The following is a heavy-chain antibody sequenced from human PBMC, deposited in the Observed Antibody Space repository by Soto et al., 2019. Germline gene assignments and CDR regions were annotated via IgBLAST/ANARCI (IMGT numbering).Heavy chain of an antibody. CDR1: GGTFSRYS. J-gene: IGHJ6*02. CDR3: AREDRDRETGLVPAAIDGMDV. D-gene: IGHD2-2*01. CDR2: IIPIFGIP. V-gene: IGHV1-69*08. Sequence: QVQLVQAGVEVKKPGSSVKVSCKASGGTFSRYSITWVRQAPGHGLEWIGRIIPIFGIPTYAQKFQGRVTITADESTSTAYMELSSLRSDDTAVYYCAREDRDRETGLVPAAIDGMDVWGQGTTVTVSS.